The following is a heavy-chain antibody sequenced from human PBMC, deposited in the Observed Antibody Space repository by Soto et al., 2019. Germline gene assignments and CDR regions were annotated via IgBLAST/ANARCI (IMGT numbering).Heavy chain of an antibody. Sequence: SETLSLTCTVSGGSISSGGYYWSWIRQHPGKGLEWIGYIYYSGSTNYNPSLKSRVTISVDTSKNQFSLKLSSVTAADTAVYYCARELWSGYYTGYYYYMDVWGKGTSVTVSS. V-gene: IGHV4-31*03. CDR1: GGSISSGGYY. CDR3: ARELWSGYYTGYYYYMDV. CDR2: IYYSGST. D-gene: IGHD3-3*01. J-gene: IGHJ6*03.